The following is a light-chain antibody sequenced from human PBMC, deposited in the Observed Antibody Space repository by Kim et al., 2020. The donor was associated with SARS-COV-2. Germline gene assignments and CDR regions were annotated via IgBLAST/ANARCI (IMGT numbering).Light chain of an antibody. CDR1: SSDIGNYDY. CDR3: SSYTTSSTLVV. CDR2: GVD. V-gene: IGLV2-14*03. Sequence: LTQPASVSGSPGQSITISCTGTSSDIGNYDYVSWYQQHPGKAPKVMVYGVDYRPSGVSNRFSGSKSGNTASLTISGLQAEDEAHYYCSSYTTSSTLVVFGGGTQLTVL. J-gene: IGLJ7*01.